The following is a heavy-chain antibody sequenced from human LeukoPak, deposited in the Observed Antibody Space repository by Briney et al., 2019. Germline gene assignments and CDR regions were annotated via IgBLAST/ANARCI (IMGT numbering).Heavy chain of an antibody. D-gene: IGHD3-22*01. CDR2: IYSGGST. CDR1: GFTFSDYY. V-gene: IGHV3-66*01. J-gene: IGHJ4*02. Sequence: GGSLRLSCAASGFTFSDYYMSWVRQAPGKGLEWVSVIYSGGSTYYADSVKGRFTISRDNSKNTLYLQMNSLRAEDTAVYFCISVVSGRPYWGQGTLVTVSS. CDR3: ISVVSGRPY.